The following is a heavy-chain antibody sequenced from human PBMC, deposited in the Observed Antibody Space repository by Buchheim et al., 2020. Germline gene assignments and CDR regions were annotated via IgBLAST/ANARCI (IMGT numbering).Heavy chain of an antibody. CDR2: IKQDGSEK. CDR3: ARGLPGIAIGWAAGTYYFDY. V-gene: IGHV3-7*01. D-gene: IGHD6-13*01. CDR1: GFTFSSYW. Sequence: EVQLVESGGGLVQPGGSLRLSCAASGFTFSSYWMSWVRQAPGKGLEWVANIKQDGSEKYYVDSVKGRFTISRDNAKNSLYLQMNSLRAEDTAVYYCARGLPGIAIGWAAGTYYFDYWGQGTL. J-gene: IGHJ4*02.